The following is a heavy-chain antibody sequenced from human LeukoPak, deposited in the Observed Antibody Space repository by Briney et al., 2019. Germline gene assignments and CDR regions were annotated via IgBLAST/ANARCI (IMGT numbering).Heavy chain of an antibody. V-gene: IGHV3-23*01. CDR2: ISNGGGST. CDR3: AKEAWGAYCSSTSCHIPY. CDR1: GFTFSSYG. J-gene: IGHJ4*02. D-gene: IGHD2-2*01. Sequence: GGSLRLSCAASGFTFSSYGMSWVRQAPGKGLEWVSAISNGGGSTYYADSVKGRFTISRDNAKNTLYLQMTSLRAEDTAIYYCAKEAWGAYCSSTSCHIPYWGQGTLVTVSS.